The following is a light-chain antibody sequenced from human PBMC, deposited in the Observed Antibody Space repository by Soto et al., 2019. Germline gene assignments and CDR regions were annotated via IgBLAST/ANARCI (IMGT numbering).Light chain of an antibody. V-gene: IGKV1-8*01. J-gene: IGKJ1*01. CDR1: QGISSY. Sequence: AIPVPQSPSSLSASKEERDAITCRARQGISSYLAWYQQKPGKAPKLLIYAASTLQSGVPSRFSGSGSGTDFTLTISCLQSEDFATYYCQQYYSYPWTFGQGTKV. CDR3: QQYYSYPWT. CDR2: AAS.